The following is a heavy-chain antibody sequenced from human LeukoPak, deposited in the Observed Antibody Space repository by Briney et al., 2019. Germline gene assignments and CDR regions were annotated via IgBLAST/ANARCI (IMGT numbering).Heavy chain of an antibody. V-gene: IGHV3-30*04. CDR2: ISYDGSNK. D-gene: IGHD1-1*01. CDR3: ARDGRGQLERWGNWFDP. Sequence: PGRSLRLSCAASGFTFSSYAMHWVRQAPGKVLEWVAVISYDGSNKYYADSVKGRFTISRDNSKNTLYLQMNSLRAEDTAVYYCARDGRGQLERWGNWFDPWGQGTLVTVSS. CDR1: GFTFSSYA. J-gene: IGHJ5*02.